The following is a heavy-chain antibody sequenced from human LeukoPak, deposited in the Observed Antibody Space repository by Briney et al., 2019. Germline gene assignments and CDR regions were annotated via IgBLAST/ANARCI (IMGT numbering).Heavy chain of an antibody. CDR2: INHSGSS. CDR1: GGSFSGHY. Sequence: PSETLSLTCAVYGGSFSGHYWSWIRQPPGRGLEWIGEINHSGSSTYNPSLKSRVTISVDTSKNQFSLELSSVTAADTAVDYCASRPRDTSAYSYAYYFDSWGQGILVPVSS. CDR3: ASRPRDTSAYSYAYYFDS. V-gene: IGHV4-34*01. J-gene: IGHJ4*02. D-gene: IGHD3-22*01.